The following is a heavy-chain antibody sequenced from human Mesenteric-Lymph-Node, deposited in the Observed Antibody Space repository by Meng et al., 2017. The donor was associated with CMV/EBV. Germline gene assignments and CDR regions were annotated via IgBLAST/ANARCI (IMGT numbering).Heavy chain of an antibody. Sequence: GGSLRLSCAASGFTFSSYSMNWVRQAPGKGLEWVASISISISYIYYADSVKCRFTISRDNAKNSLYLQMNSLSAEDTAVYYCARVSAAAGTVDGTYYWGQGTLVTVSS. J-gene: IGHJ4*02. D-gene: IGHD6-13*01. CDR3: ARVSAAAGTVDGTYY. V-gene: IGHV3-21*01. CDR2: ISISISYI. CDR1: GFTFSSYS.